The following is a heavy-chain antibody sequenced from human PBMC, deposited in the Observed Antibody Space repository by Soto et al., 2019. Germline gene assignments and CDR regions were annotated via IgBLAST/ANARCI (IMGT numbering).Heavy chain of an antibody. J-gene: IGHJ6*02. CDR1: GYTFTSYG. D-gene: IGHD6-13*01. V-gene: IGHV1-18*01. Sequence: QVQLVQSGAEVKKPGASVKVSCKASGYTFTSYGISWVRQAPGQGLEWMGWISAYNGNTNYAQKLQGRVTMTTDTSTSAAYMELRSLRCDDTSVYYCARVVRSSSPDPYYYGMDVWGQGTTVTVSS. CDR2: ISAYNGNT. CDR3: ARVVRSSSPDPYYYGMDV.